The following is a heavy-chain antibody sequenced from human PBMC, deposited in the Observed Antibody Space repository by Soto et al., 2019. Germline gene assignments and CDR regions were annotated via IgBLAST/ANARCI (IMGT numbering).Heavy chain of an antibody. V-gene: IGHV5-10-1*01. Sequence: GESLKISCRGSGYSFTSYWISWVRQMAGKGLEWMGRIDASDSYTNYSPSFQGHVTISADRSISTAYLQWSSLKASDTAMYYCARLGGYGYRFWFAPWGQGTLVTVSS. CDR2: IDASDSYT. D-gene: IGHD5-18*01. CDR3: ARLGGYGYRFWFAP. CDR1: GYSFTSYW. J-gene: IGHJ5*02.